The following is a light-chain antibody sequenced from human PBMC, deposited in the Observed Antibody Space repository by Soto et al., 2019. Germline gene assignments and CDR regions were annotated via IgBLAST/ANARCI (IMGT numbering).Light chain of an antibody. CDR1: QSISSW. CDR3: QQYNSYSWT. J-gene: IGKJ1*01. Sequence: DIQMTQSPSTLSAFVGDRVTITCRASQSISSWLAWYQQKPGKAPKLLIYKASSVESGVPSRFSGSGSGTEFTLTISSLQPDDFATYYCQQYNSYSWTFGQGTKVEIK. CDR2: KAS. V-gene: IGKV1-5*03.